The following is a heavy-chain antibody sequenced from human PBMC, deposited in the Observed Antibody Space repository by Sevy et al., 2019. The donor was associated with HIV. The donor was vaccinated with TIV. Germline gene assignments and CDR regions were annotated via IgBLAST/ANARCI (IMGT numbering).Heavy chain of an antibody. V-gene: IGHV4-30-2*01. CDR2: IYHSGST. D-gene: IGHD3-10*01. CDR3: VRGTGVLNYYYYMDV. CDR1: GGSISSGGYS. J-gene: IGHJ6*03. Sequence: SETLSLTCAVSGGSISSGGYSWSWIRQPPGKGLEWIGYIYHSGSTYYNPSLKSRVTISVDRSKNQFSLKLSSVTAADTAVYYCVRGTGVLNYYYYMDVWGKGTTVTVSS.